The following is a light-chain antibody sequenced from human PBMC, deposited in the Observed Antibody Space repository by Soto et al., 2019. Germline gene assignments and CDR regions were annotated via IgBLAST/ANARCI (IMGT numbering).Light chain of an antibody. J-gene: IGKJ3*01. V-gene: IGKV1-39*01. CDR3: QHSYSAPFT. CDR1: QNIRSY. Sequence: DIQMTQFPSSLSASVGDRVTITCRASQNIRSYLNWDQQKPGKAPKPLIYAASSLQSGVPSRFTGSAAGTDFTLAISCLQPEDFATYYCQHSYSAPFTCGPGTKVEIK. CDR2: AAS.